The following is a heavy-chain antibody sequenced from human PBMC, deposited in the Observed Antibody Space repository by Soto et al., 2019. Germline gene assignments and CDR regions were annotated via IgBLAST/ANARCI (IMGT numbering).Heavy chain of an antibody. D-gene: IGHD3-22*01. V-gene: IGHV1-69*13. Sequence: SVKVSYKASGGTFSSYAISWVRQAPGQGLEWMGGIIPIFGTANHAQKFQGRVTITADESTSTAYMELSSLRSEDTAVYYCARDPTWYYYDSSGTEDFQHWGQGTLVTVSS. J-gene: IGHJ1*01. CDR3: ARDPTWYYYDSSGTEDFQH. CDR2: IIPIFGTA. CDR1: GGTFSSYA.